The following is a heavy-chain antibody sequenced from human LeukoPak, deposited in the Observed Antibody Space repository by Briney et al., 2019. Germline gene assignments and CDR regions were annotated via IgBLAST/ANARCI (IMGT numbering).Heavy chain of an antibody. CDR1: GFTFSSYS. V-gene: IGHV3-21*01. Sequence: GGSLRLSCAASGFTFSSYSMNWVRQAPGKGLEWVSSISSSSSYIYYADSVKGRFTISRDNAKNSLYLQMNSLRAEDTAVYYCASIGNWNAFDIWGQGTMVTVSS. D-gene: IGHD1-1*01. CDR3: ASIGNWNAFDI. CDR2: ISSSSSYI. J-gene: IGHJ3*02.